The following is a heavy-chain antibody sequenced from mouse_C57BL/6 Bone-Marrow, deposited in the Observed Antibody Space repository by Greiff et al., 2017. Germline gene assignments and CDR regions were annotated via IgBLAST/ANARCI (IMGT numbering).Heavy chain of an antibody. CDR2: IDPSDSYT. Sequence: VQLQQPGAELVMPGASVKLSCKASGYTFTSYWMHWVKQRPGQGLEWIGEIDPSDSYTNYNQKFKGKSTLTVDKSSSTAYMQLSSLTSEDSAVYYCARRGWLPAWFAYWGQGTLVTVSA. CDR1: GYTFTSYW. V-gene: IGHV1-69*01. D-gene: IGHD2-3*01. J-gene: IGHJ3*01. CDR3: ARRGWLPAWFAY.